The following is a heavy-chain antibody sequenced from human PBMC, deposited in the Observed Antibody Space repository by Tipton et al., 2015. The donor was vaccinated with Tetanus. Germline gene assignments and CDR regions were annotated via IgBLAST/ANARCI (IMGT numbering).Heavy chain of an antibody. D-gene: IGHD2-2*01. CDR3: ARIIADCSSSSCSKQTLYSGMDV. Sequence: SLRLSCEASGFTFSSYEMNWVRQAPGKGLEWVSDISRSGSTTSYAGPVKGRFTISRDNAKNSLYLQMNSLRAEDTAAYYCARIIADCSSSSCSKQTLYSGMDVWGRGTTVTVSS. J-gene: IGHJ6*02. CDR2: ISRSGSTT. V-gene: IGHV3-48*03. CDR1: GFTFSSYE.